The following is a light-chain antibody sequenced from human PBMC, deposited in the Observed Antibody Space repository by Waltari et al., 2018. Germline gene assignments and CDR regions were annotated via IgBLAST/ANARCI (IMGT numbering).Light chain of an antibody. J-gene: IGLJ3*02. V-gene: IGLV1-44*01. Sequence: QSVLTQPPSASGTPGQRVTISCSGSSSNIGDNVVNWYQQLPGKAPKLLIYRNDHRPSGVPDRFSASKSGTSASLAISGLQSEDEADYYCAAWDDRMNGHWVFGGGTKVTVL. CDR2: RND. CDR3: AAWDDRMNGHWV. CDR1: SSNIGDNV.